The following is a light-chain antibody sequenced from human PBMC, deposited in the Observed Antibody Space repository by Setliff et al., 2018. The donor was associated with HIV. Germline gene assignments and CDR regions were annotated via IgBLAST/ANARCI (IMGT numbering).Light chain of an antibody. CDR3: SSYTSSSREV. CDR1: SRDVGGYNY. Sequence: QSALTQPASVSGAPGQSITISCTGTSRDVGGYNYGSWYQHHPGKAPKLMICEVSNRPSGVSHRFSGSKSGNPASLTISGLQADDEADYYCSSYTSSSREVFGTGTKVTVL. CDR2: EVS. V-gene: IGLV2-14*01. J-gene: IGLJ1*01.